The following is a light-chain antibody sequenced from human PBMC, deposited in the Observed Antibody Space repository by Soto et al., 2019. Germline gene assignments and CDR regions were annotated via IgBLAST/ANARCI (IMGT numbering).Light chain of an antibody. Sequence: QSVLTQPPSASGTPGQRVTISCSGSSSNIGSNTVNWYQQLPGTAPKLLIYSNNQRPSGVPDRFSGSKSGPSASLAISGLQSEDEAHYYCAARDNSLNGYVFGTGTKVTVL. CDR3: AARDNSLNGYV. CDR2: SNN. V-gene: IGLV1-44*01. CDR1: SSNIGSNT. J-gene: IGLJ1*01.